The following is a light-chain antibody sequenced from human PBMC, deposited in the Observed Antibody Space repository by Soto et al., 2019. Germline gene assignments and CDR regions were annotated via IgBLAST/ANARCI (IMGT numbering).Light chain of an antibody. V-gene: IGKV3-11*01. J-gene: IGKJ4*01. CDR1: QSVSSK. CDR3: QQRSTRPPLT. CDR2: EAS. Sequence: VMTQSPATLSLSPGERATLSCRASQSVSSKLVWYQQKPGQAPRLLIYEASNRATGIPARFSGGGSGTDFTLTISSLEPEDFAVYYCQQRSTRPPLTFGGGTKVEMK.